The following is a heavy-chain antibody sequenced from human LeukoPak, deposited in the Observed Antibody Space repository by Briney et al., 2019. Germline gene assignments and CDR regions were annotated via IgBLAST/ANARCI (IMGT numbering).Heavy chain of an antibody. CDR2: ISHSGST. D-gene: IGHD4-17*01. CDR3: ARVPPGVTSDY. CDR1: GGSFSGYY. V-gene: IGHV4-34*01. Sequence: PSETLSLTCAVYGGSFSGYYWSWIRQPPGKGLEWIGEISHSGSTNYNPSLKSRVTISVDTSKNQFSLKLSSVTAADTAVYYCARVPPGVTSDYWGQGTLVTVSS. J-gene: IGHJ4*02.